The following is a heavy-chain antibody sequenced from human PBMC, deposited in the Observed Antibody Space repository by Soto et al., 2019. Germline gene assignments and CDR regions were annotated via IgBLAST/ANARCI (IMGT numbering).Heavy chain of an antibody. CDR3: ARQGFGPLHGLVDV. V-gene: IGHV4-59*08. J-gene: IGHJ6*02. D-gene: IGHD3-10*01. CDR2: VHHTWGS. Sequence: QVQLQESGPGLVKPSETLSLSCTVSGGSISSYYWSWFRQSPGKRMEWIGYVHHTWGSSYNPSLQSRVAISVDTAKRQFSLKVTSVTATDTAVYYCARQGFGPLHGLVDVWGQWTTVTVSS. CDR1: GGSISSYY.